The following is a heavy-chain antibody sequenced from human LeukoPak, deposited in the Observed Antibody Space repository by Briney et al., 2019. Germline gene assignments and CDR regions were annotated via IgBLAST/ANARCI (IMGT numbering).Heavy chain of an antibody. CDR1: GFTFSSYG. CDR2: ISGSGGST. V-gene: IGHV3-23*01. CDR3: AKDYYDSSGPRDY. J-gene: IGHJ4*02. D-gene: IGHD3-22*01. Sequence: PGRSLRLSCAASGFTFSSYGMSWVRQAPGKGLEWVSAISGSGGSTYYADSVKGRFTISRDNSKNTLYLQMNSLRAEDTAVYYCAKDYYDSSGPRDYWGQGTLVTVSS.